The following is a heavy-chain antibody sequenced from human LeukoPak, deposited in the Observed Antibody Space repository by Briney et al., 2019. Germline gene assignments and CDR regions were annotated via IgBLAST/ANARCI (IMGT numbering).Heavy chain of an antibody. V-gene: IGHV1-18*01. CDR2: ITAYNDNT. CDR1: GYTFTSYG. CDR3: ARDLRRGSSSWYVSGGDY. Sequence: GASVKVSCKASGYTFTSYGISWVRQAPGQGLEWMGWITAYNDNTYYAQKLQGRVTTTTDTSTSTAYMELRSLRSDDTAVYYCARDLRRGSSSWYVSGGDYWGQGTLVTVSS. D-gene: IGHD6-13*01. J-gene: IGHJ4*02.